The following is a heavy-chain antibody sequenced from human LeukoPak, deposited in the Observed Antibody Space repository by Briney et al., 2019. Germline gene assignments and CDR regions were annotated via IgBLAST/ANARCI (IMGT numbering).Heavy chain of an antibody. J-gene: IGHJ6*02. Sequence: GASVKVSCKASGYTFTSYGISWVRQAPGQGLEWMGWISAYNGNTNYAQKLQGRVTMTTDTSTSTAYMELRSLRSDDTAVYYCARVKAVAGTGDDYYYYGMDVWGQGTTVTVSS. V-gene: IGHV1-18*01. CDR1: GYTFTSYG. D-gene: IGHD6-19*01. CDR3: ARVKAVAGTGDDYYYYGMDV. CDR2: ISAYNGNT.